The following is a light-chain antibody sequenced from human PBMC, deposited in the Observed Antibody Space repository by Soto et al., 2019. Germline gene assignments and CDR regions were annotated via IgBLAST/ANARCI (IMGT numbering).Light chain of an antibody. CDR2: GAS. CDR3: QQYGSSPWT. J-gene: IGKJ1*01. CDR1: QSVSSSY. V-gene: IGKV3-20*01. Sequence: EIVLTQSPGTLSLSPGERATLSCRASQSVSSSYLAWYQQKPGQAPRLLIYGASSRDTGIPDRFSGSGSGTDFTRSIISLDHGDLAVYYCQQYGSSPWTFVQATKGAIK.